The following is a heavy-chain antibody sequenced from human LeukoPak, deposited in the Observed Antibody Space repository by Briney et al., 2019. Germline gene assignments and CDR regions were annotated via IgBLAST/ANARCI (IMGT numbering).Heavy chain of an antibody. Sequence: GGSLRLSCAASGFTFSSYTMSWVRQAPGKGLEWVSALSGSGATTYYADSVKGRFTISRDNSKNTLFLRMSSLRAEDTAVYYCAKRGYASGSPRYYFDYWGQGTLVTVSS. V-gene: IGHV3-23*01. CDR3: AKRGYASGSPRYYFDY. J-gene: IGHJ4*02. CDR2: LSGSGATT. D-gene: IGHD3-10*01. CDR1: GFTFSSYT.